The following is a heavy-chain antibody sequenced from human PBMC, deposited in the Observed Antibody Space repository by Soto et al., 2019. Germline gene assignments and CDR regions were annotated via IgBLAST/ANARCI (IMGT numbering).Heavy chain of an antibody. V-gene: IGHV1-18*01. CDR3: ARERDGSGRANYYYYGMDV. D-gene: IGHD3-10*01. CDR2: ISAYNDNT. CDR1: CYTFTSSG. Sequence: ASVKVSCKVSCYTFTSSGISWVRQAPGQGLEWVGWISAYNDNTNYAQKLQGRVAMTTDTSTSTAYMELRSLRSDDTAVYYCARERDGSGRANYYYYGMDVWGQGTTVTVSS. J-gene: IGHJ6*02.